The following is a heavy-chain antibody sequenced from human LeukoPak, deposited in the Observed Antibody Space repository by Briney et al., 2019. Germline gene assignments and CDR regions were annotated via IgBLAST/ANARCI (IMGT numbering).Heavy chain of an antibody. CDR1: GFDFSAYA. Sequence: RGSLRLSCAASGFDFSAYAMTWVRQAPGKGLEWVATVSGSGYRKYYADSVKGRFTISRDNAKKTIFVQMHSLRAEDTAQYFCAKGGAALTDAPHGDVVTTTLDGFDLWGQGAMVTVSS. CDR2: VSGSGYRK. CDR3: AKGGAALTDAPHGDVVTTTLDGFDL. D-gene: IGHD2-21*02. V-gene: IGHV3-23*01. J-gene: IGHJ3*01.